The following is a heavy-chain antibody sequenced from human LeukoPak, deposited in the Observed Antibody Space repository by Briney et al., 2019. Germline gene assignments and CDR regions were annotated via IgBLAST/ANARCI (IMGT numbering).Heavy chain of an antibody. V-gene: IGHV3-48*02. D-gene: IGHD3-10*01. J-gene: IGHJ4*02. CDR3: VRGDGWFGELLNFNN. Sequence: GGSLRLSCAASGFNFSTYNMNWVRQAPGKGLEWVSYISTSSNTIYHADSVKGRFTISRDNAKNSLYLQMNSLRDEDTAVYYCVRGDGWFGELLNFNNWGQGTLVTVSS. CDR1: GFNFSTYN. CDR2: ISTSSNTI.